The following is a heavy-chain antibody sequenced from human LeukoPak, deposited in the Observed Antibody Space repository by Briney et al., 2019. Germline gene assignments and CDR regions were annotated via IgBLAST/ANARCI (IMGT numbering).Heavy chain of an antibody. CDR3: AKAPVTTCRGAYCYPFDY. CDR2: IRYDGSSQ. D-gene: IGHD2-21*01. J-gene: IGHJ4*02. Sequence: GGSLRLSCAASGFTFRNYGMHWVRQAPGKGLEWVAFIRYDGSSQYYAGSVKGRFTFSRDNSKNTLFLQMNRLRPEDAAVYYCAKAPVTTCRGAYCYPFDYWGQGTLVTVSS. V-gene: IGHV3-30*02. CDR1: GFTFRNYG.